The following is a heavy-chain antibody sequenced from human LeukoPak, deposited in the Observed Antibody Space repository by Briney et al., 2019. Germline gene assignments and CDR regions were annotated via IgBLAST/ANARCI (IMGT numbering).Heavy chain of an antibody. CDR2: IYYSGST. J-gene: IGHJ4*02. CDR3: ARTYYDILTGYYFDY. Sequence: SQTLSLTCTVSGGSISSGDYYWSWIRQPPGKGLERIGYIYYSGSTYYNPSLKSRVTISVDTSKNQFSLKLSSVTAADTAVYYCARTYYDILTGYYFDYWGQGTLVTVSS. D-gene: IGHD3-9*01. CDR1: GGSISSGDYY. V-gene: IGHV4-30-4*01.